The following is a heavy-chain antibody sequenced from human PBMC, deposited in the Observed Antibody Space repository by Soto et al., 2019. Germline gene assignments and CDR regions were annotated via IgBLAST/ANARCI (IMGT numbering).Heavy chain of an antibody. CDR2: VYYSGST. Sequence: PSETLSLTCTVSGGSISGYYWSWIRKPPGKGLEWIGYVYYSGSTNYNPSLKNRVTISVDTSKNQFSLKLSSVTAADTAVYYCARTSYSSTEYYFDYWGQGTLVTVSS. J-gene: IGHJ4*02. V-gene: IGHV4-59*08. D-gene: IGHD6-19*01. CDR1: GGSISGYY. CDR3: ARTSYSSTEYYFDY.